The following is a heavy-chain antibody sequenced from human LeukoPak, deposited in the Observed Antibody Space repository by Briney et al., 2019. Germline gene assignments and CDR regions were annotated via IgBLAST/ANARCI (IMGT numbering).Heavy chain of an antibody. J-gene: IGHJ4*02. CDR1: GGIFSNYA. Sequence: ASVTVSGKAFGGIFSNYAISGMRQAPAHGLEWMGRIIPILGIANYAQKFQGRVTITADKSTSTAYMELSSLRSEDTGVYYCARDHLTMVRVALVDYWGQGTLVTVS. CDR2: IIPILGIA. D-gene: IGHD3-10*01. V-gene: IGHV1-69*04. CDR3: ARDHLTMVRVALVDY.